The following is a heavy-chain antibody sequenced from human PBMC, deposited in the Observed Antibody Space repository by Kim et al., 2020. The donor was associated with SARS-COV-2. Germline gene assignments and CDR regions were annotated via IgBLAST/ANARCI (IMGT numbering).Heavy chain of an antibody. CDR1: GGSISSGDYY. CDR2: IYYSGST. V-gene: IGHV4-30-4*01. D-gene: IGHD1-26*01. CDR3: ARGVWYSGVGG. Sequence: SETLSLTCTVSGGSISSGDYYWSWIRQPPGKGLEWIGYIYYSGSTYYNPSLKSRVTISVDTSKNQFSLKLSSVTAADTAVYYCARGVWYSGVGGWGQGTLVTVSS. J-gene: IGHJ4*02.